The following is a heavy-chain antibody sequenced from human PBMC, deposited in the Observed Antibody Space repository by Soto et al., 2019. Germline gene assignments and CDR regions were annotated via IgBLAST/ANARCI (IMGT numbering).Heavy chain of an antibody. Sequence: PXVCLRLSCAASGFSFSSYCMHWVRQAPGKGLVWVSRINSDGSSTSYADSVKGRFTISRDNAKNTLYLQMNSLRAEDTAVYYCARTLRSVSGMDVWAQGTTVTVPS. D-gene: IGHD4-4*01. CDR3: ARTLRSVSGMDV. CDR1: GFSFSSYC. V-gene: IGHV3-74*01. CDR2: INSDGSST. J-gene: IGHJ6*02.